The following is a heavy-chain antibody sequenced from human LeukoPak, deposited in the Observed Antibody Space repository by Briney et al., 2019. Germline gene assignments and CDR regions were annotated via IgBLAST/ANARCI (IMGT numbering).Heavy chain of an antibody. CDR3: SSLSYSSSWYGDY. J-gene: IGHJ4*02. CDR2: IKQDGSEK. V-gene: IGHV3-7*01. CDR1: GFTFSSYS. Sequence: PGGSLRLSCAASGFTFSSYSMSWVRQAPGKGLEWVANIKQDGSEKYYVDSVKGRFTISRDNAKNSLYLQMNSLRAEDTAVCYCSSLSYSSSWYGDYWGQGTLVTVSS. D-gene: IGHD6-13*01.